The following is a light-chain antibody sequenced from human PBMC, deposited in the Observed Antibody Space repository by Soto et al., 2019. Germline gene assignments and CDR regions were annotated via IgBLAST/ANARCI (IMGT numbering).Light chain of an antibody. Sequence: EIVMNQSPPSLTVTPGEPASISCRSSQRLLHSNGNIFLDWYLQRPGQSPQLLIYLGFNRASGVPDRVSGSVAGTDFTLKISRVEAEDVGVYYCMQALLTPYTFGQGTKLEIK. CDR3: MQALLTPYT. V-gene: IGKV2-28*01. CDR2: LGF. J-gene: IGKJ2*01. CDR1: QRLLHSNGNIF.